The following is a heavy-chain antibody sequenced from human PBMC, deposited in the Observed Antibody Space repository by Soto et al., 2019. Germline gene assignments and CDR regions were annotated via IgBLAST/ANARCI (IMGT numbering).Heavy chain of an antibody. V-gene: IGHV4-30-4*01. J-gene: IGHJ6*02. D-gene: IGHD3-9*01. Sequence: SETLSLTCTVSGDSIRSGNHYWSWIRQPPGKGLEWIGYIYYSGSTYYSPSLKSRVTISVDTSKNQFSLKLNSVTAADTAVYYCARVDILTAYGCMDVWGQGTTVTVSS. CDR2: IYYSGST. CDR1: GDSIRSGNHY. CDR3: ARVDILTAYGCMDV.